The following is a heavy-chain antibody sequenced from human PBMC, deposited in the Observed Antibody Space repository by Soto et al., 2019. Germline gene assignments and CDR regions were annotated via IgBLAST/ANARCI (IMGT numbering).Heavy chain of an antibody. CDR2: INAGNGNT. Sequence: ASLKVSCKASGYTFNSYAMHWVRQAPGQRLEWMGWINAGNGNTKYSQKFQGRVTITRDTSASTAYMELSSLRSEDTAVYYCARSVVVPTAPDYWGNGTLVTVS. D-gene: IGHD2-2*01. CDR1: GYTFNSYA. J-gene: IGHJ4*01. V-gene: IGHV1-3*01. CDR3: ARSVVVPTAPDY.